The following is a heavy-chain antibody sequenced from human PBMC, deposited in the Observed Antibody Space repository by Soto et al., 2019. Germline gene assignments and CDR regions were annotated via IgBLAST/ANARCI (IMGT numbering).Heavy chain of an antibody. J-gene: IGHJ4*02. Sequence: PSETLSLTCTVSGGSISSGGYYWSWIRQHPGKGLEWIGYIYYNGSTYYNPSLKSRVTISVDTSKNQFSLKLSSVTAADTAVYYCAGIVVAEAAQFDSWGQGTLVTVSS. D-gene: IGHD2-2*01. CDR3: AGIVVAEAAQFDS. V-gene: IGHV4-31*03. CDR2: IYYNGST. CDR1: GGSISSGGYY.